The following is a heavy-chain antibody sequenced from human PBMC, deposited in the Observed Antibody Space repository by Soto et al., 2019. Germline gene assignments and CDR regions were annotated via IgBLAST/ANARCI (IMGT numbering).Heavy chain of an antibody. CDR1: GFTFGDYA. CDR2: IRSKAYGGTT. CDR3: SGDILTGYPHPYYYGMDV. D-gene: IGHD3-9*01. J-gene: IGHJ6*02. Sequence: GSLRLSCTASGFTFGDYAMSWVRQAPGKGLEWVGFIRSKAYGGTTEYAASVKGRFTISRDDSKSIAYLQMNSLKTEDTAVYYCSGDILTGYPHPYYYGMDVWGQGTTVTVSS. V-gene: IGHV3-49*04.